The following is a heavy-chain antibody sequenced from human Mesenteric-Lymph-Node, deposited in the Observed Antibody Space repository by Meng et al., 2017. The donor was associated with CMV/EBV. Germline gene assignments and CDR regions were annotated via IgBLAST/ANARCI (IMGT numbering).Heavy chain of an antibody. CDR1: GFNFNSYG. D-gene: IGHD1-26*01. V-gene: IGHV3-30*02. CDR2: IQFDGKKR. J-gene: IGHJ4*02. Sequence: GESLKISCAASGFNFNSYGMHWVRQAPGKGPEWVAFIQFDGKKRYYGDSVQGRFTISKDFSKNTLYLQMNSLRADDTAVYYCARRRDTWELHYWGQGTLVTVSS. CDR3: ARRRDTWELHY.